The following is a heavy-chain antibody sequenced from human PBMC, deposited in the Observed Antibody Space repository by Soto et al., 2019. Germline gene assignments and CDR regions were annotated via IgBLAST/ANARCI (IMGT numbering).Heavy chain of an antibody. CDR3: ARGGYCSGGSCYRTKVYYFDY. CDR2: INHSGST. CDR1: GGSFSGYY. V-gene: IGHV4-34*01. J-gene: IGHJ4*02. D-gene: IGHD2-15*01. Sequence: SETLSLTCAVYGGSFSGYYWSWIRQPPGKGLEWIGEINHSGSTNYNPSLKSRVTISVDTSKNQFSLKLGSVTAADTAVYYCARGGYCSGGSCYRTKVYYFDYWGQGTLVTVSS.